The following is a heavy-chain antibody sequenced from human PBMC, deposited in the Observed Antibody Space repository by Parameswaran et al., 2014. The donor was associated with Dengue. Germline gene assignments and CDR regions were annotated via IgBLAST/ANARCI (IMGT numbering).Heavy chain of an antibody. J-gene: IGHJ4*02. Sequence: WIRQPPGKGLECITYIHPSGSTHYNPSLKSRVTISVDTSKNQFSLRLNSVTAADTAVYYCARGGDAYKVGNSWGQGTLVTVSS. CDR2: IHPSGST. D-gene: IGHD5-24*01. CDR3: ARGGDAYKVGNS. V-gene: IGHV4-59*01.